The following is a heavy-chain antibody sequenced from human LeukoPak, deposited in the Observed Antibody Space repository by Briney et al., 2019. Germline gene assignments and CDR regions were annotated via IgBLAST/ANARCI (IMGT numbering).Heavy chain of an antibody. CDR1: GYTFTSYG. CDR2: ISAYNGNT. CDR3: ARDRALRYCSGGSCHHYYYGMDV. Sequence: GASVKVSCKASGYTFTSYGISWVRRAPGQGLEWMGWISAYNGNTNYAQKLQGRVTMTTDTSTSTAYMELRSLRSDDTAVYYCARDRALRYCSGGSCHHYYYGMDVWGQGTTVTVSS. V-gene: IGHV1-18*01. D-gene: IGHD2-15*01. J-gene: IGHJ6*02.